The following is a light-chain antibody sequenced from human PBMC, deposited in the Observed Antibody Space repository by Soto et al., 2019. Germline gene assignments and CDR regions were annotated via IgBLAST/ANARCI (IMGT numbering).Light chain of an antibody. CDR1: QSISSW. CDR3: QQYNTYSAGT. J-gene: IGKJ1*01. V-gene: IGKV1-5*01. CDR2: DAS. Sequence: DIQMTQSPSTLSASVGDRVTITCRASQSISSWLAWYQQKLGKAPKLLIYDASSLESGVPSRFSGSGSGTEFTLTISSLQPNDFATYYCQQYNTYSAGTFGQGTKVEIK.